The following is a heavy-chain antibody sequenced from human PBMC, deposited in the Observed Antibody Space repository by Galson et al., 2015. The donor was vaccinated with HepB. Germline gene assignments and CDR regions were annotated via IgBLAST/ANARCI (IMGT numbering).Heavy chain of an antibody. V-gene: IGHV4-34*01. Sequence: LSLTCAVYSGSFSGYYWTWIRQPPGKGLEWIGEINHSGSTNYSPSLKSRVTISLDTSKNQFSLKLTSVTAADTAVYYCAGGPDRVAAAQLWGQGTLVTVSS. CDR1: SGSFSGYY. CDR3: AGGPDRVAAAQL. J-gene: IGHJ4*02. CDR2: INHSGST. D-gene: IGHD6-13*01.